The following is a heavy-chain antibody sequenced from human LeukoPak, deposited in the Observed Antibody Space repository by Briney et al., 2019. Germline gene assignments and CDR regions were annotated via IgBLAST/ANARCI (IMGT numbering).Heavy chain of an antibody. Sequence: SEALSLTCTVSGDSISSSSYYWSWIRQPPGKGLEWIGHIYSSGSTTDNPSLKSRVTISVDTSKNQFSLRMSSVTAADTAVYYCARFTKYDGGGSYLDIWGQGTMVTASS. CDR2: IYSSGST. J-gene: IGHJ3*02. CDR1: GDSISSSSYY. V-gene: IGHV4-61*01. D-gene: IGHD3-22*01. CDR3: ARFTKYDGGGSYLDI.